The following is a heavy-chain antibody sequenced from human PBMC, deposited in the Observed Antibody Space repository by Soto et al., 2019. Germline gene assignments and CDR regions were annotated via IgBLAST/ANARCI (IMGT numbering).Heavy chain of an antibody. CDR2: IWDDGSNQ. V-gene: IGHV3-33*01. D-gene: IGHD6-13*01. CDR1: GFILSSYG. CDR3: ARVSSSSWPYYYYGMDV. J-gene: IGHJ6*02. Sequence: QEQLAESGGGVVQPGRSLRLSCVASGFILSSYGMHWVRQAPGKGLEWVAVIWDDGSNQYYADSVKGRFTISRDNSKNTLYLQMNSLRAEDTAVYYCARVSSSSWPYYYYGMDVWGQGTTVTVSS.